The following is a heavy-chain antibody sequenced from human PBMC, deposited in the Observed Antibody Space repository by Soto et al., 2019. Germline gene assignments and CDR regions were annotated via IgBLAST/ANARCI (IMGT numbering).Heavy chain of an antibody. V-gene: IGHV3-15*07. CDR3: TTDGPTVTTIAPQGHYYYYGMDV. CDR1: GFTFSNAW. J-gene: IGHJ6*02. Sequence: GGSLRLSCAASGFTFSNAWMNWVRQAPGKGLEWVGRIKSKTDGGTTDYAAPVKGRFTISRDDSKNTLYLQMNSLKTEDTAVYYCTTDGPTVTTIAPQGHYYYYGMDVWGQGTTVTVSS. CDR2: IKSKTDGGTT. D-gene: IGHD4-4*01.